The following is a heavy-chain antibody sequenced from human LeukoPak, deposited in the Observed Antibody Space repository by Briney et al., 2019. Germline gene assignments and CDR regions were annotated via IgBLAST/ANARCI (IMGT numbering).Heavy chain of an antibody. V-gene: IGHV1-2*02. CDR1: GYTFTDYY. J-gene: IGHJ4*02. CDR3: ARGVGLRGVIIDYFDY. CDR2: INPNSGGT. Sequence: ASVKVSCKGSGYTFTDYYMHWVRQAPGQGLEWMGWINPNSGGTNYAQKFQGRVTMTRDTSINTAYMELSRLRSDDTAVYYCARGVGLRGVIIDYFDYWGQGRLVTVSS. D-gene: IGHD3-10*01.